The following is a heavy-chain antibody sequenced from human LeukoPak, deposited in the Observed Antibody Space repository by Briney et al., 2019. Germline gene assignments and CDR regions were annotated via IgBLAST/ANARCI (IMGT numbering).Heavy chain of an antibody. CDR3: ARTVGATTRGGDAFDI. V-gene: IGHV1-46*01. Sequence: ASVKVSCKASGYTFTSYYMHWVRQAPGQGLEWMGIINPSGGSTSYAQKFQGRVTITADKSTSTAYMELSSLRSEDTAVYYCARTVGATTRGGDAFDIWGQGTMVTVSS. J-gene: IGHJ3*02. D-gene: IGHD1-26*01. CDR2: INPSGGST. CDR1: GYTFTSYY.